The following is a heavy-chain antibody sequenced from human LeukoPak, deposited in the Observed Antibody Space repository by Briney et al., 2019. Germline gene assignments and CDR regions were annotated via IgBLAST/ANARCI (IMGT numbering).Heavy chain of an antibody. CDR3: AALDNGRDY. J-gene: IGHJ4*02. CDR2: IKRDGSRP. D-gene: IGHD1-14*01. V-gene: IGHV3-74*01. Sequence: GGSLRLSCPASGFTFSSYWMHWIRHALAKGLVWVSRIKRDGSRPAYADSVKGRFTISRDNAKNTLYLQMNSRRAEDTAVYYCAALDNGRDYWGQGTLVTVSS. CDR1: GFTFSSYW.